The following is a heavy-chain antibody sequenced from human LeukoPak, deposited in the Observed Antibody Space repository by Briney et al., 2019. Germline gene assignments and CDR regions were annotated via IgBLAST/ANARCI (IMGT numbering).Heavy chain of an antibody. Sequence: GASVTVSCKASGGTFSSYAISWVRQAPGQGLEWMGGIIPIFGTANYAQKFQGRVTITADESTSTAYMELSSLRSEDTAVYYCARVRFPAAGHHGMDVWGQGTTVTVSS. CDR1: GGTFSSYA. J-gene: IGHJ6*02. V-gene: IGHV1-69*01. CDR3: ARVRFPAAGHHGMDV. D-gene: IGHD6-13*01. CDR2: IIPIFGTA.